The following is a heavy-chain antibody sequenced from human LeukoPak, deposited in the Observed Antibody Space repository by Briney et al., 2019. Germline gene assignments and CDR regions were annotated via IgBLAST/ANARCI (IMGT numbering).Heavy chain of an antibody. D-gene: IGHD1-1*01. V-gene: IGHV3-21*01. Sequence: PGGSLRLSCAASGFTFSSYAMHWVRQAPGKGLEWVSSISSSSYIYYAASVKGRFTISRDNAKNSLYLQMNRLRAEDTAVYYCARERQLERLAFGKEGSAFDYWGQGTLVTVSS. CDR2: ISSSSYI. CDR1: GFTFSSYA. CDR3: ARERQLERLAFGKEGSAFDY. J-gene: IGHJ4*02.